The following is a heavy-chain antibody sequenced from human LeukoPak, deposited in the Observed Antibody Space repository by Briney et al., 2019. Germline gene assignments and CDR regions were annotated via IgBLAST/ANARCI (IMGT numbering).Heavy chain of an antibody. CDR1: GLTFSSYA. Sequence: PGGSLRLSCAASGLTFSSYAMHWVRQAPGKAPEYVSAISSNGVNTYYADSVRGRFTISRDNSKNTLYLQMGSLRSEGMAVYYCARRHNYYYYMDVWGKGTTVTVSS. J-gene: IGHJ6*03. V-gene: IGHV3-64*02. CDR3: ARRHNYYYYMDV. CDR2: ISSNGVNT.